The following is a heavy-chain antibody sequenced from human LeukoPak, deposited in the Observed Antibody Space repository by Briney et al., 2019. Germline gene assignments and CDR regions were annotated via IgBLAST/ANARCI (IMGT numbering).Heavy chain of an antibody. V-gene: IGHV1-69*05. CDR3: ASGFWSGIPQSIFDY. D-gene: IGHD3-3*01. J-gene: IGHJ4*02. CDR2: IILIFGTA. Sequence: ASVKVSCKASGGTFSSYAISWVRQAPGQGLEWMGGIILIFGTANYAQKFQGRVTITTDESTSTAYMELSSLRSEDTAVYYCASGFWSGIPQSIFDYWGQGTLVTASS. CDR1: GGTFSSYA.